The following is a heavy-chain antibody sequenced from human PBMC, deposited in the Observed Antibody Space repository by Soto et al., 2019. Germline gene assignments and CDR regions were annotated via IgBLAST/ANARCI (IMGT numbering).Heavy chain of an antibody. J-gene: IGHJ3*01. CDR2: INNRGSAI. Sequence: VESGGGVVQPGGSLRLSCQASGFTLTNYFVSWIRQAPGKGLEWIAYINNRGSAIYYTDSVKGRFTISRDNAKNSLFLQMDSLRAEDTAVYYCASQLWSHDAFDVWGRGTMVNVSS. V-gene: IGHV3-11*01. CDR1: GFTLTNYF. CDR3: ASQLWSHDAFDV. D-gene: IGHD1-1*01.